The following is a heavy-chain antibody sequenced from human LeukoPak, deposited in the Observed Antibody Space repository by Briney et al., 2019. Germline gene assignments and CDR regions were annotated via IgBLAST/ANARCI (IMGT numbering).Heavy chain of an antibody. J-gene: IGHJ4*02. Sequence: GGSLRLSCAASGFTFSSYAMSWVRQAPGKGLEWVSAISGSGGSTYYADSVKGRFTISRDNSKNTLYLQMNSLRAEDTAVYYCANSSYGDYGKSDYWGQGTLVTVSS. D-gene: IGHD4-17*01. V-gene: IGHV3-23*01. CDR3: ANSSYGDYGKSDY. CDR2: ISGSGGST. CDR1: GFTFSSYA.